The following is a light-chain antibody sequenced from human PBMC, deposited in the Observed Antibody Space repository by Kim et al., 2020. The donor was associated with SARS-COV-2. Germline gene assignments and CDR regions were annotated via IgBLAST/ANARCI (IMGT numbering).Light chain of an antibody. V-gene: IGLV2-18*02. Sequence: QSVTISCTGTGTDVGGYYSHVSWYQQPPGPAPKLVISEVTQRPSGVPHRFSGSKSGNTASLTISGLQAEDEADYYCSSITRSGTYVFGTGTKVTVL. CDR2: EVT. CDR3: SSITRSGTYV. J-gene: IGLJ1*01. CDR1: GTDVGGYYSH.